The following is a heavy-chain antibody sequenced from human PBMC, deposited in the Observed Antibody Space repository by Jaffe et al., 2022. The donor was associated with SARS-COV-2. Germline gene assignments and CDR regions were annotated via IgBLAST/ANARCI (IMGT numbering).Heavy chain of an antibody. CDR3: AREGIVPAARVPDAFDI. CDR2: IWYDGSNK. D-gene: IGHD2-2*01. J-gene: IGHJ3*02. V-gene: IGHV3-33*01. CDR1: GFTFSSYG. Sequence: QVQLVESGGGVVQPGRSLRLSCAASGFTFSSYGMHWVRQAPGKGLEWVAVIWYDGSNKYYADSVKGRFTISRDNSKNTLYLQMNSLRAEDTAVYYCAREGIVPAARVPDAFDIWGQGTMVTVSS.